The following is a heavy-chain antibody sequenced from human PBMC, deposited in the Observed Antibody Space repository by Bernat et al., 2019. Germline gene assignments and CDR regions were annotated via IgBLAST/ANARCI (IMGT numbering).Heavy chain of an antibody. CDR1: GFTFSNAW. D-gene: IGHD4-4*01. V-gene: IGHV3-15*01. CDR3: TPLTTSGY. J-gene: IGHJ4*02. CDR2: IKSKSDGETI. Sequence: QLVESGGGLVKPGGSLRLSCVASGFTFSNAWMSWVRQAPGKGLAWIARIKSKSDGETIDYAAPVKGRFSISRDDSKNTLYLQMNSLKSEDTALYYFTPLTTSGYWGQGTLITVSS.